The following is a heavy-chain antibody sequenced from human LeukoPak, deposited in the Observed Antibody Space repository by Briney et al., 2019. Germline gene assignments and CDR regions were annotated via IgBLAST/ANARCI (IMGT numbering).Heavy chain of an antibody. CDR2: ISSSSSYI. CDR1: GFTVSIYS. CDR3: ARGASRGFDY. J-gene: IGHJ4*01. D-gene: IGHD5-24*01. Sequence: GGSLRLSCAASGFTVSIYSMNWVRQAPGKGLEWVSSISSSSSYISNADSVKGRFTISRDNAKNSLYLQMNSLRDEDTAVFYCARGASRGFDYWGHGTLVTVSS. V-gene: IGHV3-21*01.